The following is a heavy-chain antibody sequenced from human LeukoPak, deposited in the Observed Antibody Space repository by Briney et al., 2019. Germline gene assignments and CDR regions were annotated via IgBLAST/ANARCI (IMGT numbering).Heavy chain of an antibody. J-gene: IGHJ3*02. CDR3: ARGLNYYDSSGYYESPYAFDI. Sequence: GASVKVSCKDSGYTFTSYDINWVRQATGQGLEWMGWMNPNSGNTGYAQKFQGRVTITRNTSISTAYMELSSLRSEDTAVYYCARGLNYYDSSGYYESPYAFDIWGQGTMVTVSS. CDR2: MNPNSGNT. V-gene: IGHV1-8*03. CDR1: GYTFTSYD. D-gene: IGHD3-22*01.